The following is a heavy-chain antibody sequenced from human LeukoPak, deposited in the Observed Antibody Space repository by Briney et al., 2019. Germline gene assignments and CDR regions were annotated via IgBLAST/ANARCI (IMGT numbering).Heavy chain of an antibody. D-gene: IGHD6-13*01. CDR3: ARGVYIAAAQYGY. CDR2: IYYSGTT. V-gene: IGHV4-59*01. J-gene: IGHJ4*02. Sequence: SETLSLTCTVSGGSMNSYYWSWIRQPPGKGLEWIGYIYYSGTTNYNPSLKSRVTISVDTSKNQFSLKLRSVTAADTAVYYCARGVYIAAAQYGYWGQGTLVTVSS. CDR1: GGSMNSYY.